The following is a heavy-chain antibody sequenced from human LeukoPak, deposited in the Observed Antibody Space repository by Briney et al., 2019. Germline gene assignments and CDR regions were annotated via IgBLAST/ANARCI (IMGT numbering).Heavy chain of an antibody. D-gene: IGHD6-13*01. CDR2: ISYDGSNK. CDR3: AREGYSSSWGHFDF. CDR1: GFTFSSYG. Sequence: GGSLRLSCAASGFTFSSYGMHWVRQAPGKGLEWVAVISYDGSNKYYADSVKGRFTISRDNSKNMVYLQMNSLRAEDTAVYYCAREGYSSSWGHFDFWGQGTLVTVSS. J-gene: IGHJ4*02. V-gene: IGHV3-30*03.